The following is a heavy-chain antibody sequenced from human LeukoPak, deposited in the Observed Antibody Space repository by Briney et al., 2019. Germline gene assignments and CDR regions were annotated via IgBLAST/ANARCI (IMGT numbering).Heavy chain of an antibody. D-gene: IGHD3-22*01. V-gene: IGHV3-23*01. Sequence: PGGSLRLSCAASGFTFSIYVMSWVRQAPGKGLEWVSGIRGSGGDTYYADSVKGRFTISRDNSKNTLYLQMNSLRAEDTAVYYCAKGSLYYYDSSGYYPVLDYWGQGTLVTVSS. CDR2: IRGSGGDT. J-gene: IGHJ4*02. CDR1: GFTFSIYV. CDR3: AKGSLYYYDSSGYYPVLDY.